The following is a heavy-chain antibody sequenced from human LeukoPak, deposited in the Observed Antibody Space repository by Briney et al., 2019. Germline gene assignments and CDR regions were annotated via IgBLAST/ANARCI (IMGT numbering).Heavy chain of an antibody. CDR3: ARAYDSSGYWPEYFHH. J-gene: IGHJ1*01. Sequence: GGSLRLSCAASGFTFSSYSMNWIRQAPAKGLEWVSIIYGGGSTYYADSVNGRFTISRHNSKNTLFLQMNSLRTEDTAVYYCARAYDSSGYWPEYFHHWGQGTLVTVSS. CDR1: GFTFSSYS. CDR2: IYGGGST. D-gene: IGHD3-22*01. V-gene: IGHV3-53*04.